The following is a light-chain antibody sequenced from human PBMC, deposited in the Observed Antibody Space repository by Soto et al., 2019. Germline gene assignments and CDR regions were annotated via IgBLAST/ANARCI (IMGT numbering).Light chain of an antibody. Sequence: QSVLTQPASVSGSPGQSIAISCTGTSSDIGDYNYVSWYQQHPGKAPKLIIYDVSDRPSGVSNRFSGSKSGNTASLTISGLQADDEADYHCSSYRTSNAAVVFGGGTQLTVL. J-gene: IGLJ2*01. CDR2: DVS. CDR1: SSDIGDYNY. CDR3: SSYRTSNAAVV. V-gene: IGLV2-14*03.